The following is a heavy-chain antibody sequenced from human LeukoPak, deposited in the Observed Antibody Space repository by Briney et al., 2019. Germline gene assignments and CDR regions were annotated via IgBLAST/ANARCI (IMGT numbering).Heavy chain of an antibody. CDR1: GFTFSTYE. CDR3: ARDPRGGYADLNY. D-gene: IGHD5-12*01. CDR2: ISSSGSIK. V-gene: IGHV3-48*03. Sequence: GGSLRLSCAASGFTFSTYEMNWVRQAPGKRLEWVSYISSSGSIKYYADSVKGRFTISRDNAKNSLYLQMNSLRAEDTALYYCARDPRGGYADLNYWGQGTLVTVSS. J-gene: IGHJ4*02.